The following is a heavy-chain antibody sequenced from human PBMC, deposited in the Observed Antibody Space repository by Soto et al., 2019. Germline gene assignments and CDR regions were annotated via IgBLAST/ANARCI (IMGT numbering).Heavy chain of an antibody. D-gene: IGHD3-16*01. J-gene: IGHJ6*02. Sequence: QVQLVQSGAEVKKPGASVKVSCKASGYTFTSYGISWGRQAPGQGLEWMGWINGYNGNPNHAQNLQGRVTMSTDTHTSTADMELRSLRSDDSAWYYCAMMGDVLYYYSGMDVWGQATTVTVSS. CDR2: INGYNGNP. CDR1: GYTFTSYG. V-gene: IGHV1-18*01. CDR3: AMMGDVLYYYSGMDV.